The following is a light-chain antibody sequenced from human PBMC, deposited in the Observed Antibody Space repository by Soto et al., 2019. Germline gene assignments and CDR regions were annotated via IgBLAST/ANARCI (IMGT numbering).Light chain of an antibody. CDR1: QGVGTF. V-gene: IGKV1D-16*01. J-gene: IGKJ5*01. CDR2: TAS. Sequence: DIRLTQSPSSLSASVGDRVTITCRASQGVGTFLAWYQHKPGKAPKSLIKTASTLQRGVPSRFSGSGSGTDFTLTISSLQPEDFATYYCQQYSTYPRPFGQGTRVDLK. CDR3: QQYSTYPRP.